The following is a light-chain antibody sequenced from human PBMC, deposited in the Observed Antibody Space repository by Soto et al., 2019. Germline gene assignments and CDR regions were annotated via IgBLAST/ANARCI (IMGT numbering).Light chain of an antibody. CDR2: DVS. Sequence: QSALTQPDSVSGSPGQSITISCTGTSSDVGGYNYVSWYQQHPGKAPKLMIYDVSNRPSRVSNRFSGSKSGNTASLTISGLQAEVEADYYCSSYTSSTVVFGGGTKLTVL. CDR3: SSYTSSTVV. V-gene: IGLV2-14*01. CDR1: SSDVGGYNY. J-gene: IGLJ2*01.